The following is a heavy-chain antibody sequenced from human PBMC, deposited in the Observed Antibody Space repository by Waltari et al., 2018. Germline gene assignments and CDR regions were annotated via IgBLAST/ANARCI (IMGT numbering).Heavy chain of an antibody. CDR3: ARQATDTYYYYYMDV. CDR1: GGSISTTTYY. Sequence: QLQLQESGPGLVKPSETLSLTCTVSGGSISTTTYYWGWIRQPPGKGLEWIGSISYSGSTSYHPSRNSRVTMSVDTSKNQFSLKLNSVTAADTAVYYCARQATDTYYYYYMDVWGKGTTVTVSS. J-gene: IGHJ6*03. D-gene: IGHD2-21*02. CDR2: ISYSGST. V-gene: IGHV4-39*01.